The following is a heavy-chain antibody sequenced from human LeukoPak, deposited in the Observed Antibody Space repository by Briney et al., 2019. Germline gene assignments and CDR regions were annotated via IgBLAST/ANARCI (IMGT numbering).Heavy chain of an antibody. V-gene: IGHV1-2*06. D-gene: IGHD3-10*01. CDR3: ARSTMVRGVIMGY. CDR1: GYTFTGYY. CDR2: INPNSGGT. J-gene: IGHJ4*02. Sequence: ASVKVSCKASGYTFTGYYMHWVRQAPGQGLEWVGRINPNSGGTNYAQKFQGRVTMTRDTSISTAYMELSRLRSHDTAVYYCARSTMVRGVIMGYWGQGTLVTVSS.